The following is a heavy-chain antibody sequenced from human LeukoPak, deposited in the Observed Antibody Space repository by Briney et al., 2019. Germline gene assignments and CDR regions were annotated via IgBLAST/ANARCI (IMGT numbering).Heavy chain of an antibody. CDR3: ARPRYLTYSSGDFDY. Sequence: GASVKVSCKTSGYTFTSYGISWVRQAPGQGLEWMGWISAYNGNTNYAQKLQGRVTMTTDTSTSTAYMELRSLRSDDTAVYYCARPRYLTYSSGDFDYWGQGTLVAVSS. CDR1: GYTFTSYG. CDR2: ISAYNGNT. D-gene: IGHD6-19*01. J-gene: IGHJ4*02. V-gene: IGHV1-18*01.